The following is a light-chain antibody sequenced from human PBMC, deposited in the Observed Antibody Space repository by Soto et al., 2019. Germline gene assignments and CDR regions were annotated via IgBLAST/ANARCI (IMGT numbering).Light chain of an antibody. V-gene: IGKV1-39*01. J-gene: IGKJ2*01. Sequence: DNQMTQYTSSLSTSVGHSITITCQASQNSSRYLNWYQHKPGKPQKLLIYRTSNLQSEVPSRFSGSGPGIGFTLTYISLQPEDFANYYCQQTNSPPHSFGQGTNLEIK. CDR3: QQTNSPPHS. CDR2: RTS. CDR1: QNSSRY.